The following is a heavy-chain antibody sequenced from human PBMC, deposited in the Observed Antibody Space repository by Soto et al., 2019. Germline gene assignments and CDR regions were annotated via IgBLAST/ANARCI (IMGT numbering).Heavy chain of an antibody. CDR2: ISSSGGSI. D-gene: IGHD3-10*01. CDR3: ARVRFGEWGYAMDV. V-gene: IGHV3-11*01. CDR1: GLTFSDCY. Sequence: GGFLRLSCAASGLTFSDCYMNWIRQAPGKGLEWVSYISSSGGSINYADSVKGRFTISRDNAKNSLYLQMNSLRAEDTAMYYCARVRFGEWGYAMDVWGQGTTVTVSS. J-gene: IGHJ6*02.